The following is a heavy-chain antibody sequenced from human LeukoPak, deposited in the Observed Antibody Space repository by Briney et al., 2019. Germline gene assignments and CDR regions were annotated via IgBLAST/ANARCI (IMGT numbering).Heavy chain of an antibody. Sequence: QTGGSLRLSCTASGFTFGDYAMSWFRQAPGKGLEWVGFIRSKAYGGTREYAASVKGRFTISRDDSKSIAYLQMNSLKTEDTAVYYCTSDTTGYSGQLGHYWGQGTLVIASS. V-gene: IGHV3-49*03. D-gene: IGHD5-12*01. J-gene: IGHJ4*02. CDR2: IRSKAYGGTR. CDR1: GFTFGDYA. CDR3: TSDTTGYSGQLGHY.